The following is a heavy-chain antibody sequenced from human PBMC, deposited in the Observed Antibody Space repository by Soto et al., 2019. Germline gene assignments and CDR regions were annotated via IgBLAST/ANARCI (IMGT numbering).Heavy chain of an antibody. CDR1: GFSLSTSGVG. Sequence: QITLKESGPTLVKPTQTLTLTCTFSGFSLSTSGVGVGWIRQPPGKALEWLALIYWDDDKRYSPSLKSRLTITKDTSKNQVVLTMTNIDPVDTATYYCALSIYCSGGSCYSGWGYWGQGTLVTVSS. J-gene: IGHJ4*02. CDR3: ALSIYCSGGSCYSGWGY. D-gene: IGHD2-15*01. CDR2: IYWDDDK. V-gene: IGHV2-5*02.